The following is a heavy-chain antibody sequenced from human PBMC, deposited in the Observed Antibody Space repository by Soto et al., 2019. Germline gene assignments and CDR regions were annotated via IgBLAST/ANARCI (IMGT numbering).Heavy chain of an antibody. CDR1: GYSISSGYY. D-gene: IGHD1-26*01. J-gene: IGHJ4*02. Sequence: PSETLSLTCAVSGYSISSGYYWGWIRQPPGKGLEWIGGIYHSGSTYYNPSLKSRVTISVDTSKNQFSLKLSSVTAADTAVYYCARGVVGATHSYYFDYWGQGTLVTVSS. CDR3: ARGVVGATHSYYFDY. V-gene: IGHV4-38-2*01. CDR2: IYHSGST.